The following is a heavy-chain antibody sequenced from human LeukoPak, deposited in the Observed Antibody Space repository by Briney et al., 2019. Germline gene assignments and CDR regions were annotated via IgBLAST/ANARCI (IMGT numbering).Heavy chain of an antibody. J-gene: IGHJ4*02. CDR3: TTDDYGY. CDR1: GFTFSMAW. CDR2: IQSKTEGWTT. D-gene: IGHD3-16*01. Sequence: KTGGSLRLSCAASGFTFSMAWMSWVRQTPGKGLEWVGRIQSKTEGWTTDYAAPVRGRFTISRDDSKNTLYLQMNSLKTEDTAVYYCTTDDYGYWGQGTLVNASS. V-gene: IGHV3-15*01.